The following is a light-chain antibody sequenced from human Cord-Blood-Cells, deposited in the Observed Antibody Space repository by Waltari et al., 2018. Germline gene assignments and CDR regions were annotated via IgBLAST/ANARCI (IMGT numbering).Light chain of an antibody. CDR3: QQRSNWPRT. CDR2: DAS. V-gene: IGKV3-11*01. CDR1: QSVSSY. J-gene: IGKJ5*01. Sequence: EIVMTQSPAPLSLSTGERATLSCRASQSVSSYLAWYQQKPGQAPRLLIYDASSRATGIPARFSGSGSGTDFTLTISSLEPEDFSVYYCQQRSNWPRTFGQGTRLEIK.